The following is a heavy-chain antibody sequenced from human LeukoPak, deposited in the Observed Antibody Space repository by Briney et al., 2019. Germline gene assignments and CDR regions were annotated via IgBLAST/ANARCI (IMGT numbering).Heavy chain of an antibody. CDR3: ARDCNRTYCYDY. J-gene: IGHJ4*02. CDR1: GFTFSSYW. D-gene: IGHD2/OR15-2a*01. V-gene: IGHV3-30*03. CDR2: ISYDGSNK. Sequence: GGSLRLSCAASGFTFSSYWMSWVRQAPGKGLEWVAVISYDGSNKYYADSVKGRFTISRDNAKNSLYLQMNSLRAEDTAVYYCARDCNRTYCYDYWGQGTLVTVSS.